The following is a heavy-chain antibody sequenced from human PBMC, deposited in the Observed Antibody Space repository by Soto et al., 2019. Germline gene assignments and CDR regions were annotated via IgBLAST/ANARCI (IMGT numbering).Heavy chain of an antibody. V-gene: IGHV3-21*06. Sequence: LRLSCAASGFTFTRYSMNWVRQAPGKGLEWVSSISSTTHYIYYADSMRGRFTISRDNAKNAVYLEMNSLRAEDTAVYYCARESEDLTSNFDYWGQGTLVTVSS. CDR2: ISSTTHYI. CDR1: GFTFTRYS. J-gene: IGHJ4*02. CDR3: ARESEDLTSNFDY.